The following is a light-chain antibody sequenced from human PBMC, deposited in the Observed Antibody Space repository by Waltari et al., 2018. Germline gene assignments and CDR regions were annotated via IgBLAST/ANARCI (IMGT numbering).Light chain of an antibody. V-gene: IGKV3-15*01. CDR1: QTVSSN. CDR2: GAS. CDR3: QQYNNWPPWT. J-gene: IGKJ1*01. Sequence: ETILTQSPSTLSVSPGERATLSCRASQTVSSNLAWYQQKSGQAPRLLIYGASTRAAGIPARFSGSGSGTQFTLTINSLQSEDFAVYYCQQYNNWPPWTFGQGTKVEIK.